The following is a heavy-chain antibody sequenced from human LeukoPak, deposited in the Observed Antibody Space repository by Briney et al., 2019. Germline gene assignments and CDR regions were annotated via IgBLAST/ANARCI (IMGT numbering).Heavy chain of an antibody. V-gene: IGHV3-21*01. CDR3: ASRGGTRLYYYYMDV. Sequence: GGSLRLSCAASGFTFSSYAMSWVRQTPGKGLEWVSSISSSSSYVYYADSVKGRFTISRDNAKNSLFLQMNSLRAEDTAVYYCASRGGTRLYYYYMDVWGKGTTVTVSS. D-gene: IGHD2-15*01. CDR1: GFTFSSYA. CDR2: ISSSSSYV. J-gene: IGHJ6*03.